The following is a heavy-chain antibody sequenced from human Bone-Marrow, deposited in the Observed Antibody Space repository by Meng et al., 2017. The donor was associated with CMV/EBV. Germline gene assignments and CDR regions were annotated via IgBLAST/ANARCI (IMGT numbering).Heavy chain of an antibody. J-gene: IGHJ6*02. Sequence: GESLKISCAASGFTFSSYGMHWVRQAPGKGLEWVAFIRYDGSNKYYADSVKGRFTISRDNSKNTVYLQMNSLRAEDTAVYYCASLIVVVPAGIYYGMDVWGRGTTVTIAS. D-gene: IGHD2-2*01. CDR2: IRYDGSNK. CDR1: GFTFSSYG. V-gene: IGHV3-30*02. CDR3: ASLIVVVPAGIYYGMDV.